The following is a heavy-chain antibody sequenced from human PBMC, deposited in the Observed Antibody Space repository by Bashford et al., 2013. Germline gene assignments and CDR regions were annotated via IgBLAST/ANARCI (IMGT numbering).Heavy chain of an antibody. Sequence: GSLRLSCAASGFTFSSNWMHWVRQAPGKGLVWVSRTNSDGSNRHYADSVKGRFTISRDNSRNTLYLQMDSLRTEDTAVYYCATGGYCSGGSCRYYFYGMDVWGQGTTVTVSS. CDR3: ATGGYCSGGSCRYYFYGMDV. J-gene: IGHJ6*02. D-gene: IGHD2-15*01. V-gene: IGHV3-74*01. CDR2: TNSDGSNR. CDR1: GFTFSSNW.